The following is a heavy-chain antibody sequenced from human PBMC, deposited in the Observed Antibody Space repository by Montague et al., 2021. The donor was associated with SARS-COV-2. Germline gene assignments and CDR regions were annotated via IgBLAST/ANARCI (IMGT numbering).Heavy chain of an antibody. D-gene: IGHD4-17*01. CDR2: INHSGST. Sequence: SETLSLTCAVYGRSFSGYYLNWIRQPPGKGLEWIGEINHSGSTNXXPSLKSRVTIAVDTSKNQVSLKLTSVTAADTAVFYCARSTVTDSPFGFSNKLRSRYNGMDVWGQGTTVTVSS. CDR1: GRSFSGYY. CDR3: ARSTVTDSPFGFSNKLRSRYNGMDV. J-gene: IGHJ6*02. V-gene: IGHV4-34*01.